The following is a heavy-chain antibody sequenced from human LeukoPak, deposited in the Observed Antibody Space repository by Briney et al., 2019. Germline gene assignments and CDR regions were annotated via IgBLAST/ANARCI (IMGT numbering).Heavy chain of an antibody. J-gene: IGHJ3*02. Sequence: SETLSLTCTVSGGSISSYYWSWIRQPPGKGLEWIGYIYYSGSTNYNPSLKSRVNISVDTSKNQFSLKLSSVTAADTAVYYCAREKYYDFWSGYSDAFDIWGQGTMVTVSS. CDR1: GGSISSYY. CDR3: AREKYYDFWSGYSDAFDI. V-gene: IGHV4-59*01. CDR2: IYYSGST. D-gene: IGHD3-3*01.